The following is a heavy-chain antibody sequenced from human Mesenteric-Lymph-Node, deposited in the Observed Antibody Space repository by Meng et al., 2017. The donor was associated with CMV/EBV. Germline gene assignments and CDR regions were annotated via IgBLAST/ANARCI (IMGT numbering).Heavy chain of an antibody. V-gene: IGHV3-9*01. Sequence: GGSLRLSCAASGFTFDNYAMHWVRQAPGKGLEWVSGINWNSGGFAYADSVKGRVTISRDNAKNSLYLQMNSLRDEDTALYYCATDVGKTVVMPTAIGDDYHYGMDVWGQGTMVTVSS. CDR3: ATDVGKTVVMPTAIGDDYHYGMDV. D-gene: IGHD2-2*02. J-gene: IGHJ6*02. CDR2: INWNSGGF. CDR1: GFTFDNYA.